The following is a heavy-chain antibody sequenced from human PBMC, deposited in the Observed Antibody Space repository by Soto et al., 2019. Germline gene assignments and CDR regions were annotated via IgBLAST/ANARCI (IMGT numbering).Heavy chain of an antibody. D-gene: IGHD5-18*01. V-gene: IGHV4-30-2*01. J-gene: IGHJ5*02. Sequence: SETLSLTCAVSGGSISSGGYSWSWIRQPPGKGLEWIGYIYHSGSTYYNPSLKSRVTISVDRSKNQFSLKLSSVTAADTAVYYCARADVDTEGRWFDPWGQGTLVTVSS. CDR2: IYHSGST. CDR3: ARADVDTEGRWFDP. CDR1: GGSISSGGYS.